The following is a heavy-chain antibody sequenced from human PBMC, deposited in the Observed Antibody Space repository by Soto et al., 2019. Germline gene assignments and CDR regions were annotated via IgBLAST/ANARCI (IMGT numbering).Heavy chain of an antibody. V-gene: IGHV4-59*01. D-gene: IGHD2-21*02. CDR1: GGSLRSYF. Sequence: PSETLSLTCSVSGGSLRSYFWSWIRQPPGKGLEWIGYMYNTGSTVYNPSFKSRVTISVDTSKNQFSLKLNSVTAADTAVYYCARDLWGYCGTDCYPLDVWGQGTTVTVSS. CDR3: ARDLWGYCGTDCYPLDV. J-gene: IGHJ6*02. CDR2: MYNTGST.